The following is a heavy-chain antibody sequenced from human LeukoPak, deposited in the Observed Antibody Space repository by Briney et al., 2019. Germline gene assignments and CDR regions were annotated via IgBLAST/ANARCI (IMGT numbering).Heavy chain of an antibody. CDR3: ARDNWNYGSSMDV. CDR2: IYYSGST. V-gene: IGHV4-61*08. Sequence: PSETLSLTCTVSGGSISGGGYYWSWIRHPPGKGLAWIGYIYYSGSTNYNPSLKSRVTISVDTSKNQFSLKLSSVTAADTAVYYCARDNWNYGSSMDVWGQGTTVTVSS. D-gene: IGHD1-7*01. CDR1: GGSISGGGYY. J-gene: IGHJ6*02.